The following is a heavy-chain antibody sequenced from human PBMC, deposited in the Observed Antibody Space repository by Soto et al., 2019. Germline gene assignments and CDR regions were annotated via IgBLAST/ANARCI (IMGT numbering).Heavy chain of an antibody. CDR3: VAYYDSSAFYYATDY. CDR1: GFSLSTSGVS. Sequence: KSGPTLVNPTQTLTLTCTFSGFSLSTSGVSVGWIRQPPGKALEWLALFSWNDDKRYSPSLKSRLTITKDTSKNHVVLTMTNMDPVDTATYFCVAYYDSSAFYYATDYWGQGTLVTVSS. V-gene: IGHV2-5*04. J-gene: IGHJ4*02. CDR2: FSWNDDK. D-gene: IGHD3-22*01.